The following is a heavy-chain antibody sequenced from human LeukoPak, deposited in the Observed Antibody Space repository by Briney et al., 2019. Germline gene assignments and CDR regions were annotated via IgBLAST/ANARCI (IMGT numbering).Heavy chain of an antibody. CDR2: ISAYNGNT. J-gene: IGHJ4*02. V-gene: IGHV1-18*01. CDR3: ARDAPRSGSIARFDY. CDR1: GYTFTSYG. Sequence: ASVKVSCKASGYTFTSYGISWVRQAPGQGLEWMGWISAYNGNTNYAQKLQGRVTMTTDTSTSTAYMELGSLRSDDTAVYYCARDAPRSGSIARFDYWGQGTPVTVSS. D-gene: IGHD3-3*01.